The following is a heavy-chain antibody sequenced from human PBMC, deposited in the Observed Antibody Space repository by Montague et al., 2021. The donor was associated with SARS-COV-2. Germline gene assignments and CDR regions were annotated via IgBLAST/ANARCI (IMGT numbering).Heavy chain of an antibody. CDR3: ATLARGLFDHGMDV. V-gene: IGHV3-30-3*01. Sequence: SLRLSCAASGFNFSGNALHWVRQAPGKGLEWVGLISFRGSDKRYADSVKGRFTISRDNAKNSLYLHMNSMRVGDTAVYYCATLARGLFDHGMDVWGQGATVTVSS. D-gene: IGHD3-10*01. CDR1: GFNFSGNA. CDR2: ISFRGSDK. J-gene: IGHJ6*02.